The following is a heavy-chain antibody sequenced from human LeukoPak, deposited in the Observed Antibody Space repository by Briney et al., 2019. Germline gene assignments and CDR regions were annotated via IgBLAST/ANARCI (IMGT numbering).Heavy chain of an antibody. J-gene: IGHJ4*02. CDR3: ARDHNYAFDN. Sequence: GGSLRLSCAASGFTFSIYAMSWVRQAPGKGLEWVSGINHNSGRTYYADSVKGRFTISGDNAKNSLYLQMNSLRVEDTAVYYCARDHNYAFDNWGQGTLVTVSS. CDR2: INHNSGRT. D-gene: IGHD1-1*01. V-gene: IGHV3-23*01. CDR1: GFTFSIYA.